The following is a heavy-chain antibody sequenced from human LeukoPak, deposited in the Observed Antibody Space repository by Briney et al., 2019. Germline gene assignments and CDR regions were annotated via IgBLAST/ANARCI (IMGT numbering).Heavy chain of an antibody. J-gene: IGHJ3*02. Sequence: GGSLRLSCAASGFTFSSYAMSWVRQAPGKGLEWLSYISSDSSAIYYADSVKGRFTISRDNAKNSLYLQMSSLRAEDTAIYYCAKVSSSGRYDAFDIWGQGTMVTVSS. V-gene: IGHV3-48*04. CDR3: AKVSSSGRYDAFDI. CDR2: ISSDSSAI. D-gene: IGHD3-10*01. CDR1: GFTFSSYA.